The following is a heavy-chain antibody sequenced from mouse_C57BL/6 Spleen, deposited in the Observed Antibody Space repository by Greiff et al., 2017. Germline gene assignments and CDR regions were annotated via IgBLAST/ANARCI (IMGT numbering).Heavy chain of an antibody. CDR1: GYTFTSYW. J-gene: IGHJ1*03. Sequence: VQLQQPGTELVQPGASVKLSCKASGYTFTSYWMHWVKQRPGQGLEWIGNINPSNGGTYYNEKFKSKDTLPVDKSSNPAYMQLSSLTSEDSAVYYCGRGYGIWDFDVGGTGTTVTVAS. CDR3: GRGYGIWDFDV. CDR2: INPSNGGT. V-gene: IGHV1-53*01. D-gene: IGHD2-1*01.